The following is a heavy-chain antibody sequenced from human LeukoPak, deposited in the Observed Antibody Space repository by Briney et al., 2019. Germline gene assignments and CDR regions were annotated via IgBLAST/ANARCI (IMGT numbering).Heavy chain of an antibody. Sequence: SETLSLTCTVSGGSISSYYWSWIRQPPGKGLEWIGYIYYSGSTNYNPSLKSRVTISVDTSKNQFSLKLSSVTAADTAVYYCAVIAAASRIDYWGQGTLVTVSS. CDR2: IYYSGST. V-gene: IGHV4-59*01. J-gene: IGHJ4*02. D-gene: IGHD6-13*01. CDR3: AVIAAASRIDY. CDR1: GGSISSYY.